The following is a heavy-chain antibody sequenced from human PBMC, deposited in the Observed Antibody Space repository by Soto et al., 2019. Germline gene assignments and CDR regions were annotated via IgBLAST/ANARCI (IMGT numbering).Heavy chain of an antibody. V-gene: IGHV3-23*01. CDR1: GFTFSSYA. D-gene: IGHD3-10*01. J-gene: IGHJ4*02. CDR3: AKPGYYYGSGTRDIGYYFDY. Sequence: GGSLRLSCAASGFTFSSYAMSWVRQAPGKGLEWVSAISGSGGSTYYADSVKGRFTISRDNSKNTLYLQMNSLRAEDTAVYYCAKPGYYYGSGTRDIGYYFDYWGQGTLVTVSS. CDR2: ISGSGGST.